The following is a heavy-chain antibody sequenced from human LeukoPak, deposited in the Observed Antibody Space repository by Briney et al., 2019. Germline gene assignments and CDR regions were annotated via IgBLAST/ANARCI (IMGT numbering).Heavy chain of an antibody. J-gene: IGHJ3*02. D-gene: IGHD4-11*01. CDR1: GGSISSYY. Sequence: SETLSLTCTVSGGSISSYYRSWIRQPPGKGLEWIGYIYYSGSTTYNTSLKRRVTISVDASKNQCSLKLSSVTAADTAVYYCARDLQRAFDIWGQGTMVTVSS. V-gene: IGHV4-59*01. CDR2: IYYSGST. CDR3: ARDLQRAFDI.